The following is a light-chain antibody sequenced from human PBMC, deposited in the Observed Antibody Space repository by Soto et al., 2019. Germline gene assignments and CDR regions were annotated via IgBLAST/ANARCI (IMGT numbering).Light chain of an antibody. CDR3: HQYGTLPYA. Sequence: IALTQSPGTLSLSPGERATLSCRASQRVSSNYVAWYQHKPGQAPRLLIHVASIRATGIPDRFSGSGSGTDFTLTISRREPEDFAVYYCHQYGTLPYAFGQGTKLQIK. J-gene: IGKJ2*01. CDR2: VAS. V-gene: IGKV3-20*01. CDR1: QRVSSNY.